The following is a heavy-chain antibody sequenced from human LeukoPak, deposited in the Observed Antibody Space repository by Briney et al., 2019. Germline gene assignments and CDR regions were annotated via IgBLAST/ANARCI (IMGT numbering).Heavy chain of an antibody. V-gene: IGHV3-30-3*01. CDR2: ISYDGSNK. CDR1: GFTFSSYA. J-gene: IGHJ4*02. CDR3: AGDFWSGRFDY. Sequence: GGSLRLSCAASGFTFSSYAMHWVRQAPGKGLEWVAVISYDGSNKYYADSVKGRFTISRDNSKNTLYLQMNSLRAEDTAVYYCAGDFWSGRFDYWGQGTLVTVSS. D-gene: IGHD3-3*01.